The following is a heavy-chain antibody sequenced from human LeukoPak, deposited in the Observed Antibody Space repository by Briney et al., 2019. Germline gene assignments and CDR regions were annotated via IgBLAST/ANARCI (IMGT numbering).Heavy chain of an antibody. V-gene: IGHV3-23*01. Sequence: GGSLRLSCAASGFSFSTYVMSWVRQAPGKGLEWVSSIGGDGHVSYYADSVKGRFTISRDNFKNTLYLQMNSLRAEDTAVYYCAKDPGLIRAPFWGQGTLVTVSS. J-gene: IGHJ4*02. CDR2: IGGDGHVS. D-gene: IGHD2-21*02. CDR1: GFSFSTYV. CDR3: AKDPGLIRAPF.